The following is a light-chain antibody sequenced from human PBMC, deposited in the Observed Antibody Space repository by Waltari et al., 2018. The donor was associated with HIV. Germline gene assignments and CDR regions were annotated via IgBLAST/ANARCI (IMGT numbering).Light chain of an antibody. V-gene: IGLV4-69*01. CDR2: LSTNGSH. J-gene: IGLJ3*02. Sequence: QVVLTQSPSASASLGASVKLTCTLSSGHTNYAIAWHQQQPEKGPRYLMRLSTNGSHTKGDGIPDRFSGSSSGAERYLTISSLQSEDEADYYCQTWGTGIRVFGGGTKLTVL. CDR1: SGHTNYA. CDR3: QTWGTGIRV.